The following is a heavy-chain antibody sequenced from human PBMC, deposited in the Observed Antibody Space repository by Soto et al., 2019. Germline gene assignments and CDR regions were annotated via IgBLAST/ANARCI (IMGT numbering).Heavy chain of an antibody. D-gene: IGHD2-8*01. J-gene: IGHJ5*02. CDR1: GFTFNNYA. CDR2: VTGSGSTA. Sequence: GSLRLSCAASGFTFNNYAMSWVRQAPGKGLEWVSAVTGSGSTAFYADSVKGRFTISRDNSNYTLYLQMDSLRAEDTALYFCAKPRVYCTNGVCPAASWGQGVLVTVSS. V-gene: IGHV3-23*01. CDR3: AKPRVYCTNGVCPAAS.